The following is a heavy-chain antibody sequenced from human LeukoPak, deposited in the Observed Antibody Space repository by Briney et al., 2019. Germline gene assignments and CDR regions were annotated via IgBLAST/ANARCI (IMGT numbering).Heavy chain of an antibody. CDR1: GFTFSNYG. V-gene: IGHV3-30*18. J-gene: IGHJ6*04. CDR3: AKDLRPYDFWSGCLDV. D-gene: IGHD3-3*01. Sequence: PGGSLRLSCVASGFTFSNYGLHWVRQSPGKGLEWVAVISYDGSKKNYADSVTGRFTTSRDNPKNTLYLQMNSLRGEDTAVYYCAKDLRPYDFWSGCLDVWGKGNTVTVSS. CDR2: ISYDGSKK.